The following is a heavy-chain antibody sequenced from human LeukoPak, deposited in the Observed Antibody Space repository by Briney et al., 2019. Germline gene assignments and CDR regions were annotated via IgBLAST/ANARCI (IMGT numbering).Heavy chain of an antibody. V-gene: IGHV1-58*01. CDR3: AASPDYYDSSGYSYYFDY. J-gene: IGHJ4*02. CDR1: GFTFTSSA. CDR2: IVVGSGNT. Sequence: SVKVPCKASGFTFTSSAVQWVRQARGQRLEWIGWIVVGSGNTNYAQKFQERVTITRDMSTSTAYMELSSLRSEDTAVYYCAASPDYYDSSGYSYYFDYWGQGTLVTVSS. D-gene: IGHD3-22*01.